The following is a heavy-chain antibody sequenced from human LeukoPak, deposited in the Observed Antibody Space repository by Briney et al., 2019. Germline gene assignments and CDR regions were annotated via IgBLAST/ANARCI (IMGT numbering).Heavy chain of an antibody. V-gene: IGHV1-18*01. J-gene: IGHJ4*02. Sequence: ASVTVSFTASGYTFTIYGISWVRQAPGQGREWMGWISAYNGNTNYAQKLQGRVTMTTDTSTSTAYMELRSLRSDDTAVYYCARDRTGSLYDLDYWGQGTLVTVSS. CDR2: ISAYNGNT. CDR1: GYTFTIYG. D-gene: IGHD1-1*01. CDR3: ARDRTGSLYDLDY.